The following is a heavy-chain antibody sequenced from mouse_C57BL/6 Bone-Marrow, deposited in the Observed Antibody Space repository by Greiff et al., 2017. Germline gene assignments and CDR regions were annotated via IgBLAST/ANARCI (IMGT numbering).Heavy chain of an antibody. Sequence: VQLQQPGAELGRPGSSVKLSCKASGYTFTSYWMPWVKQRPIQGLEWIGNIDPSDSETHYNQKFKDKATLTVDKSSSTAYMQLSSLTSEDSAVYYCARLTGTGFAYWGQGTLVTVSA. V-gene: IGHV1-52*01. D-gene: IGHD4-1*01. J-gene: IGHJ3*01. CDR2: IDPSDSET. CDR3: ARLTGTGFAY. CDR1: GYTFTSYW.